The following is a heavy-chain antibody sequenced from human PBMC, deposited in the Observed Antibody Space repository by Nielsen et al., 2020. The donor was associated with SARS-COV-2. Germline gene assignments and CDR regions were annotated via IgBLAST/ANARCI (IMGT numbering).Heavy chain of an antibody. Sequence: WLRQPPGKGLEWIGYIYYSGSTYYNPSLKSRVTMSVDTSKNQFSLKLSSVTAVDTAVYYCARSGSWPTPKWELLYAFDIWGQGTMVTVSS. V-gene: IGHV4-28*01. CDR3: ARSGSWPTPKWELLYAFDI. CDR2: IYYSGST. J-gene: IGHJ3*02. D-gene: IGHD1-26*01.